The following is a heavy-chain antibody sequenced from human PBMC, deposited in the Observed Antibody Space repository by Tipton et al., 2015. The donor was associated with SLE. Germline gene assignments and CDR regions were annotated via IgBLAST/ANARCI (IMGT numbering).Heavy chain of an antibody. J-gene: IGHJ4*01. Sequence: TLSLTCVVYGGSFSGYYRSWIRQPPGKGLEWIGYINHAGSTNYSPALKSRVTISVDTSKNQLSLKLTPVTAADTSVYYCARGAKERITLVRVRPYYFDYWGQGSLVTVSS. CDR2: INHAGST. CDR1: GGSFSGYY. V-gene: IGHV4-34*01. CDR3: ARGAKERITLVRVRPYYFDY. D-gene: IGHD3-10*01.